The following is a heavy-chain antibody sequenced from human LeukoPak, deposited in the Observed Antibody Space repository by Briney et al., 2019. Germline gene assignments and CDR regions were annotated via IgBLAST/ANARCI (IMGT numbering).Heavy chain of an antibody. CDR3: ARRIAAAGTFDY. CDR2: IYYSGST. D-gene: IGHD6-13*01. CDR1: GGSISSGGYY. V-gene: IGHV4-31*03. J-gene: IGHJ4*02. Sequence: PSQTLSLTCTVSGGSISSGGYYWSWIRQHPGKGLEWIGYIYYSGSTYYNPSFKSRVTISVDTSKNQFSLKLSSVTAADTAVYYCARRIAAAGTFDYWGQGTLVTVSS.